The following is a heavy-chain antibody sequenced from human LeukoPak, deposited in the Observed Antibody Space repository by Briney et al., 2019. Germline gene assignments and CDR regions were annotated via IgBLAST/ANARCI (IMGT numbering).Heavy chain of an antibody. CDR3: ARVGLGYCSGGTCSPGWFDP. D-gene: IGHD2-15*01. CDR2: SYDSGTT. J-gene: IGHJ5*02. CDR1: GGSISSYY. V-gene: IGHV4-59*01. Sequence: SETLSLTCTVSGGSISSYYWSWIRQPPGKRLEWMGFSYDSGTTNYNPSLKSRVTISVDTSKKQFSLKLSSVTAADTAVYFCARVGLGYCSGGTCSPGWFDPWGQGTLVTVSS.